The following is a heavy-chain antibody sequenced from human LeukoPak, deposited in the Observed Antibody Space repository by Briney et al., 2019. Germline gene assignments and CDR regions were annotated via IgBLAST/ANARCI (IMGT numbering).Heavy chain of an antibody. CDR1: GFTFDDYA. V-gene: IGHV3-21*01. J-gene: IGHJ4*02. CDR2: ISSSSSYI. D-gene: IGHD5-24*01. CDR3: ARIRDGYTLDY. Sequence: GGSLRLSCAASGFTFDDYAMHWVRQAPGKGLEWVSSISSSSSYIYYADSVKGRFTISRDNAKNSLYLQMNSLRAEDTAVYYCARIRDGYTLDYWGQGTLVTVSS.